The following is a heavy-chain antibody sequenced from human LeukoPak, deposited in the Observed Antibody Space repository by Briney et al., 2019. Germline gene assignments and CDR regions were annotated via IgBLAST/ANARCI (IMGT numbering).Heavy chain of an antibody. CDR1: GFTFRIYL. Sequence: GGSRMFSCAGSGFTFRIYLMSWVRQAPGKGLEWVSAISGSGGSTYYADSVKGRCTISRDNSKNTLYLQMNSLRVEDTAVYYCAKPPYGRDVYNYFDYWGEGTPVTVSS. CDR3: AKPPYGRDVYNYFDY. V-gene: IGHV3-23*01. D-gene: IGHD5-24*01. CDR2: ISGSGGST. J-gene: IGHJ4*02.